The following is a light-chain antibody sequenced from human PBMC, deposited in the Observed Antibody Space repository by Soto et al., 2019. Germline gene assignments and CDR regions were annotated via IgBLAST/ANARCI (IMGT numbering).Light chain of an antibody. J-gene: IGKJ1*01. CDR3: QQYNNWPPT. CDR1: QSVSTN. V-gene: IGKV3-15*01. CDR2: GAS. Sequence: EIVMTQSPATLSVSPGERATLSCRASQSVSTNLACYQQKPGQVPSPPIYGASTRATGIPARFSGSGSGTEFTLTISSLQSEDFAVYYCQQYNNWPPTFGQGTKVEIK.